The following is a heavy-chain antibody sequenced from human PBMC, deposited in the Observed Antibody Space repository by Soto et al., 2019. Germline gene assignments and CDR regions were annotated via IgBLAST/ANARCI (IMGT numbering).Heavy chain of an antibody. CDR3: ARHEEVDTAMVTNGGDAFDI. Sequence: GESLKTSCKGSGYSFTSYWIVWVLQMPGKGLEGMGVIYPGDSDTRYSPSFQGQVTISADKSISTAYLQWSSLKASDTAMYYCARHEEVDTAMVTNGGDAFDIWAQGTMVTVSS. CDR1: GYSFTSYW. J-gene: IGHJ3*02. CDR2: IYPGDSDT. D-gene: IGHD5-18*01. V-gene: IGHV5-51*01.